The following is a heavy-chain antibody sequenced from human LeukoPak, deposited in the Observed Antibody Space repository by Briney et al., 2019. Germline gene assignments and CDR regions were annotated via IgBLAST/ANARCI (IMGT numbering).Heavy chain of an antibody. CDR2: IWYDGSNK. J-gene: IGHJ4*02. CDR1: GFTFGSYG. D-gene: IGHD3-22*01. CDR3: ARDWSPYDSSGYPCL. V-gene: IGHV3-33*01. Sequence: PGRSLRLSCAASGFTFGSYGMHWVRQAPGKGLEWVAVIWYDGSNKYYADSVKGRFTISRDNSKNTLYLQMNSLRAEDTAVYYCARDWSPYDSSGYPCLWGQGTLVTVSS.